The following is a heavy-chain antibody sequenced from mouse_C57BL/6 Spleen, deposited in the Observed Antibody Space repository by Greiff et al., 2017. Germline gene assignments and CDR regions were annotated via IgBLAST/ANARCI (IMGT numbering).Heavy chain of an antibody. CDR1: GFTFSSYT. V-gene: IGHV5-9*01. J-gene: IGHJ1*03. CDR2: ISGGGGNT. CDR3: ARQREGYFDV. Sequence: EVQVVESGGGLVKPGGSLKLSCAASGFTFSSYTMSWVRQTPEKRLEWVATISGGGGNTYYPDSVKGRFTISRDNAKNTLYLQMSSLRSEDTALYYCARQREGYFDVWGTGTTVTVSS.